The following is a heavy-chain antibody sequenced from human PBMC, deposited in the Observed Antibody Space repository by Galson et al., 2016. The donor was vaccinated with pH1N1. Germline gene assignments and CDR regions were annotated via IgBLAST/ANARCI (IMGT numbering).Heavy chain of an antibody. Sequence: SVKVSCKASGYMFSTYGINWVRKAPGQGPEWVGRISGYNGNTIYAQKFQARISMTIDKSTSTVYMDLRSLRFDDTAVYYCAKGTLPGYYDYWGQGTLVTVSS. D-gene: IGHD3-22*01. CDR1: GYMFSTYG. V-gene: IGHV1-18*01. J-gene: IGHJ4*02. CDR2: ISGYNGNT. CDR3: AKGTLPGYYDY.